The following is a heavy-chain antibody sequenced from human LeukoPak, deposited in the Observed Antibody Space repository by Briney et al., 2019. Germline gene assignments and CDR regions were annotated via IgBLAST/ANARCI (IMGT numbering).Heavy chain of an antibody. V-gene: IGHV3-7*02. Sequence: GGSLRLSCAASGFTFSTHWMSWVRQAPGRGLEWVANINHDGSDKYYVDSVKGRFTISRDNAKNTLFLQMNSLRAEDTAVYYCASGSFCTNGVCYKGFDYWGQGTLVSVSS. J-gene: IGHJ4*02. D-gene: IGHD2-8*01. CDR2: INHDGSDK. CDR3: ASGSFCTNGVCYKGFDY. CDR1: GFTFSTHW.